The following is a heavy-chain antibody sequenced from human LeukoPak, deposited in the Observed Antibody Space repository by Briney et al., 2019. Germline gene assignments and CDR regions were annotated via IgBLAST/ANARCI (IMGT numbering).Heavy chain of an antibody. CDR1: GFTFSKAW. CDR2: ILSNIDGGTT. CDR3: AKDPSQGYYDSSGYYGEDY. Sequence: GGSLRLSCAVSGFTFSKAWMSWVRQTPGKGLEWVGRILSNIDGGTTDYAAPVKGRFTISRDDSKSTLYLQMNSLTTEDTAVYYCAKDPSQGYYDSSGYYGEDYWGQGTLVTVSS. D-gene: IGHD3-22*01. J-gene: IGHJ4*02. V-gene: IGHV3-15*01.